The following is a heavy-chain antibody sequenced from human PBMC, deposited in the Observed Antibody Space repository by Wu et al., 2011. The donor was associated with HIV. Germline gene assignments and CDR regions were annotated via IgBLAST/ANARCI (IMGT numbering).Heavy chain of an antibody. CDR1: GGTFSSYA. CDR2: IIPVFGAA. V-gene: IGHV1-69*06. J-gene: IGHJ5*02. D-gene: IGHD6-19*01. CDR3: ARAQGAVAGTGFWFDP. Sequence: QVQLVQSGAEVKKPGSPVKVSCKASGGTFSSYAISWVRQAPGQGLEWMGGIIPVFGAARYAQKFQGRVTITADKSTSTAYMELRSLRSDDTAVYYCARAQGAVAGTGFWFDPWGQGTLVTVSS.